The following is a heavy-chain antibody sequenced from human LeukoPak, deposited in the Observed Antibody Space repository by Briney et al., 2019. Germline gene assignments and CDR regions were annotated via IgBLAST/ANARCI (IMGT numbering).Heavy chain of an antibody. V-gene: IGHV3-53*01. CDR1: GFTVSSNY. Sequence: PGGSLRLSCAASGFTVSSNYMSWVRQAPGKGLEWVSVIYSGGSTYYADSVKGRFAISRDNSKDTLYLQMNSLRAEDTAVYYCANLGRAYDFWSGPTYQFDYWGQGTLVTVSS. CDR2: IYSGGST. J-gene: IGHJ4*02. D-gene: IGHD3-3*01. CDR3: ANLGRAYDFWSGPTYQFDY.